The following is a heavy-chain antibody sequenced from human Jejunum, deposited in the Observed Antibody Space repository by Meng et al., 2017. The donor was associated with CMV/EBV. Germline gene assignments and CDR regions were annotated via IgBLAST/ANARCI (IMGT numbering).Heavy chain of an antibody. CDR2: INPSGGTT. V-gene: IGHV1-46*01. CDR1: GYPFTSYY. Sequence: SGYPFTSYYIHWVRQAPGQGLEWMGLINPSGGTTNLAQKFQDRVTMTRDTSTNTVYMELKSLKSEDTAVYYCARDLIVVTGTGIDSWGQGTPVTVSS. CDR3: ARDLIVVTGTGIDS. D-gene: IGHD3-10*01. J-gene: IGHJ4*02.